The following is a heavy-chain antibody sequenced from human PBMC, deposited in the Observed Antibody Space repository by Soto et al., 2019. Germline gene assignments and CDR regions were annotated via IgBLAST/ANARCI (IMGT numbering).Heavy chain of an antibody. Sequence: GGSLTLSCAASGFTFTSYSISWFRQAPENWLEWVSAISGSGGSTYYADSMKGRFTISRYNSKNTLYLQMNSLRAEDTAVYYCAKDRGGSGWYHHYSYYGMDVWGHGTKVTVSS. J-gene: IGHJ6*01. CDR1: GFTFTSYS. CDR3: AKDRGGSGWYHHYSYYGMDV. CDR2: ISGSGGST. D-gene: IGHD6-19*01. V-gene: IGHV3-23*01.